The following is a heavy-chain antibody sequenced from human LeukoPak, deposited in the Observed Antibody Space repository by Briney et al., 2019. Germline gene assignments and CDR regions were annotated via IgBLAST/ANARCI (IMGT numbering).Heavy chain of an antibody. D-gene: IGHD2-2*01. J-gene: IGHJ4*02. CDR1: GFTFSSYW. Sequence: GGSLRLSCAASGFTFSSYWMHWVRQPPGMGLVWVSRINSDGSSTRYADSVKGRFTISRDNAKNTLYLQMNSLRVEDTAVYYCASDYCSSTSCFPFYWGQGTLVTVSS. V-gene: IGHV3-74*01. CDR2: INSDGSST. CDR3: ASDYCSSTSCFPFY.